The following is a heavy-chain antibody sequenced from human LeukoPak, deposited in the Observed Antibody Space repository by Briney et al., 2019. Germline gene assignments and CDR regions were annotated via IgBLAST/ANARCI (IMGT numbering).Heavy chain of an antibody. Sequence: PGGSLRLSCAASGFTFSSYAMSWVRQAPGKGLEWVSSIRGSGGGTNYGDSVKGRFTIPRYNSKNTVYLQMNSLRNEDTAVYYCAKVWALGRNFDAIHIWGQGTMVTVSS. D-gene: IGHD1-7*01. CDR2: IRGSGGGT. CDR1: GFTFSSYA. CDR3: AKVWALGRNFDAIHI. J-gene: IGHJ3*02. V-gene: IGHV3-23*01.